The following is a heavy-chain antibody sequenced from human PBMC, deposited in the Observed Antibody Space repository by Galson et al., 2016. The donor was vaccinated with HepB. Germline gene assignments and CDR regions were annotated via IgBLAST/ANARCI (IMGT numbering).Heavy chain of an antibody. CDR1: SGSFSGYS. D-gene: IGHD3-10*01. Sequence: TLSLTCTVYSGSFSGYSWSWIRQPPGKGLEWIGEVNHSGSTNYNPSLTSRVTVSVETTKMHFSLNMRSVTAADTAVYYCVREKQFGSGPFGMDVWGQGTTVTVSS. CDR2: VNHSGST. J-gene: IGHJ6*02. CDR3: VREKQFGSGPFGMDV. V-gene: IGHV4-34*01.